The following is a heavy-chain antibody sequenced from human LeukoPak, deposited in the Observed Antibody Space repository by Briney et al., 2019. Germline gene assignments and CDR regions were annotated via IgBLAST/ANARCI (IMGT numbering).Heavy chain of an antibody. CDR1: GYTFTSYD. Sequence: ASVKVSCKASGYTFTSYDINWVRQATGQGLEWMGWMNPNRGNTGYAQKFQGRVTMTEDTSTDTAYMELSSLRSEDTAVYYCATGSAIAAAVGVDYWGQGTLVTVSS. V-gene: IGHV1-8*02. D-gene: IGHD6-13*01. J-gene: IGHJ4*02. CDR2: MNPNRGNT. CDR3: ATGSAIAAAVGVDY.